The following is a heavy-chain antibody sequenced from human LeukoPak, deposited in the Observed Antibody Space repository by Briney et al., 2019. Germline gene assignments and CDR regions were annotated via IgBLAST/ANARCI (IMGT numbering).Heavy chain of an antibody. CDR1: GYTFTSYY. CDR2: INPSGGST. D-gene: IGHD1-7*01. J-gene: IGHJ4*02. Sequence: ASVKVSCKASGYTFTSYYMHWVRQAPGQGLEWMGIINPSGGSTSYAQKFQGRVTITTDESTSTAYMELSSLRSEDTAVYYCARGGDPKTGTTLGGFDYWGQGTLVTVSS. CDR3: ARGGDPKTGTTLGGFDY. V-gene: IGHV1-46*01.